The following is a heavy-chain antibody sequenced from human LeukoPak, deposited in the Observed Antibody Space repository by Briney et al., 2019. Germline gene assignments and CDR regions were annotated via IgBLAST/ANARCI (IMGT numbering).Heavy chain of an antibody. V-gene: IGHV4-31*03. D-gene: IGHD5-24*01. CDR2: IYYSGST. CDR3: ARVDRLHSYGMDV. CDR1: GGSISSGGYY. Sequence: SETLSLTCTVSGGSISSGGYYWSWIRQHPGTGLEWIGYIYYSGSTYYNPSLKSRVTISVDTSKNQFSLRLSSVTAADTAVYYCARVDRLHSYGMDVWGQGTTVTVSS. J-gene: IGHJ6*02.